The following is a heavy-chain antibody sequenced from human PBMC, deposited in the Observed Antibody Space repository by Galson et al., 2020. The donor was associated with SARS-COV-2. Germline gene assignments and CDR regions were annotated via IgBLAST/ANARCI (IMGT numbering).Heavy chain of an antibody. D-gene: IGHD3-10*01. CDR3: VRGKRFDLLPVAFD. Sequence: ASVKVSCKASAYTFSSHAIRWVRQAPGQGLEWMGWISIFTGKTDYTQKIQGRVTMTRDPFTSTAYLELRNLRSDDTAVYYCVRGKRFDLLPVAFD. CDR2: ISIFTGKT. J-gene: IGHJ3*02. V-gene: IGHV1-18*04. CDR1: AYTFSSHA.